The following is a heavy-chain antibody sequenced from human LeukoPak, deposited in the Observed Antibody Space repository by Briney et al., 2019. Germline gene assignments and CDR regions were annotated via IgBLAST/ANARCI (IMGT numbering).Heavy chain of an antibody. CDR1: GGSISSYY. CDR2: IYYSGGT. J-gene: IGHJ4*02. CDR3: ASALPDYYDSSGYYNH. Sequence: PSETLSPTCTVSGGSISSYYWSWIRQPPGKGLEWIGYIYYSGGTNYNPSLKSRVTISVDTSKNQFSLKLSSVTAADTAVYYCASALPDYYDSSGYYNHWGQGTLVTVSS. D-gene: IGHD3-22*01. V-gene: IGHV4-59*01.